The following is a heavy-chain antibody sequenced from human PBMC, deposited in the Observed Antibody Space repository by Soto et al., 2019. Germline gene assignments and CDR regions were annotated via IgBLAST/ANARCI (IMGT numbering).Heavy chain of an antibody. J-gene: IGHJ3*02. CDR2: INAGNGNT. CDR1: GYTFTSYA. V-gene: IGHV1-3*01. D-gene: IGHD3-10*01. Sequence: ASVKVSCKASGYTFTSYAMHWVRQAPGQRLEWMGWINAGNGNTKYSQKFQGRVTITRDTSASTAYMELSSLSSVTAADTAVYYCARVWGGAFDIWGQGTMVTVSS. CDR3: ARVWGGAFDI.